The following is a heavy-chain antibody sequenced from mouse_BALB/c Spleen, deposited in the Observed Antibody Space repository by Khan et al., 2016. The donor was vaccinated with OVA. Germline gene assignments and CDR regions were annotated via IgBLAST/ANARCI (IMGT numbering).Heavy chain of an antibody. J-gene: IGHJ2*01. CDR1: GFTFTSYG. CDR2: ISSDSSTI. CDR3: ATSYFYGYYFDY. V-gene: IGHV5-17*02. D-gene: IGHD1-1*01. Sequence: EVELVESGGGLVQSGGSRKLSCAASGFTFTSYGMHWIRQAPEKGLEWVAYISSDSSTIYYADTVKGRFTISRDNPKNTLFLQMTSLRSGDTAMYFCATSYFYGYYFDYWGQGTTLTGSS.